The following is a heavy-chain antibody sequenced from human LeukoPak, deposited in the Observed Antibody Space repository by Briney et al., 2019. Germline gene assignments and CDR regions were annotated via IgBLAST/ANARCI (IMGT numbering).Heavy chain of an antibody. V-gene: IGHV1-24*01. Sequence: ASVKVSCKVSGYTLTELSMHWVRQAPGKGLEWMGGFDPEDGETIYAQKFQGRVTMTEGTSTDTAYMELSSLRSDDTAVYYCARASGHYYYMDVWAKGTTVTISS. CDR2: FDPEDGET. J-gene: IGHJ6*03. D-gene: IGHD1-26*01. CDR1: GYTLTELS. CDR3: ARASGHYYYMDV.